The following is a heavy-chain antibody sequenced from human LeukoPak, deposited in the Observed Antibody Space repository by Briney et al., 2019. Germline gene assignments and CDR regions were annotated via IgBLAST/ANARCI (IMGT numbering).Heavy chain of an antibody. D-gene: IGHD6-19*01. J-gene: IGHJ4*02. Sequence: GGTLRLFCAASVFTFSSYAMHCVRQAPGKGLEGVAVISYDGSNKYYADSVKVRFTISRDNSKNRLYLQMNSLRAEDTAVYDCARYKYSSGWADYWGQGTLVTVHS. CDR1: VFTFSSYA. CDR2: ISYDGSNK. CDR3: ARYKYSSGWADY. V-gene: IGHV3-30*04.